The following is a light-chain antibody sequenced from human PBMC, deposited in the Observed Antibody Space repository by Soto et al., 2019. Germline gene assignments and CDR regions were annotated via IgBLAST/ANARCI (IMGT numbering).Light chain of an antibody. V-gene: IGKV1-33*01. J-gene: IGKJ2*01. CDR2: DAS. CDR3: QQYFDLLYT. CDR1: QDINNY. Sequence: DIQMTQSPSSLSASVGDRVTITCQASQDINNYLNWNQQKPGKAPELLIYDASNLETGVPSRFSGSGSGTDFTFTISTLQPADSATYYCQQYFDLLYTFGQGTKLEIK.